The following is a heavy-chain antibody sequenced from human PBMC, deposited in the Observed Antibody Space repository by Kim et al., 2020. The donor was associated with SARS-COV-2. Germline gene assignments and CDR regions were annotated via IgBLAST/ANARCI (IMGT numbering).Heavy chain of an antibody. V-gene: IGHV4-59*01. CDR2: IFHSGNT. CDR3: ARSEGRASWHHFDY. Sequence: SETLSHTCTVSSDSMTAYYWSWIRHFPGKGLEWIGYIFHSGNTNYSPSLKSRVIISWDTSRNQFSLALTSVTEADTAVYYCARSEGRASWHHFDYWGQGILVTVSS. D-gene: IGHD3-3*02. J-gene: IGHJ4*02. CDR1: SDSMTAYY.